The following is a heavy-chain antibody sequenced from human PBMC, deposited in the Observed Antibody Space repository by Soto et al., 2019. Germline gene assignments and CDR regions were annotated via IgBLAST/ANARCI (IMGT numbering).Heavy chain of an antibody. J-gene: IGHJ5*02. Sequence: ASVKVSCKASGYTFTSYGISWVRQAPGQGLEWMGGISAYNGNTNYAQKLQGRVTITADESTSTAYMELSSLRSEDTAVYYCARGIRGSPVRWPWGQGTLVTVSS. CDR2: ISAYNGNT. D-gene: IGHD3-10*01. CDR3: ARGIRGSPVRWP. V-gene: IGHV1-18*01. CDR1: GYTFTSYG.